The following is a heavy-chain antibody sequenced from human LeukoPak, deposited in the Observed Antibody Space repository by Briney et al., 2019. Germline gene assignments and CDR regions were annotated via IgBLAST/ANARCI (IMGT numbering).Heavy chain of an antibody. Sequence: GASVKVSCKASGGTFSSYAISWVRQAPGQGLEWMGGIIPIFGTANYAQKFQGRVTITADESTSTAYMELSSLRSEDTAVYYCARPYYYDSSGYYSPYFDYWGQGTLVTVSS. CDR2: IIPIFGTA. CDR3: ARPYYYDSSGYYSPYFDY. D-gene: IGHD3-22*01. V-gene: IGHV1-69*13. CDR1: GGTFSSYA. J-gene: IGHJ4*02.